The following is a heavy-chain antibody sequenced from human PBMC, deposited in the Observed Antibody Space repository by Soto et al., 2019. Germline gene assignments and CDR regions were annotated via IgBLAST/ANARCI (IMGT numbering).Heavy chain of an antibody. CDR1: GFTFSSYG. V-gene: IGHV3-33*01. CDR2: IWYDGSNK. D-gene: IGHD2-15*01. CDR3: ARTAHCSGGSCYPWGAFDI. Sequence: GGSLRLSCAASGFTFSSYGMHWVRQAPGKGLEWVAVIWYDGSNKYYADSVKGRFTISRDNSKNTLYLQMNSLRAEDTAVYYCARTAHCSGGSCYPWGAFDIWGQGTMVTVSS. J-gene: IGHJ3*02.